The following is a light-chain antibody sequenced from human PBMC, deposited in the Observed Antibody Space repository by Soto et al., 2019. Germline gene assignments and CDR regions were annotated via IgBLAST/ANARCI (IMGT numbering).Light chain of an antibody. CDR1: NSDVGAYNY. V-gene: IGLV2-14*01. CDR2: EVS. J-gene: IGLJ1*01. Sequence: QSVLTQPASVSGSPGPSITISCTGTNSDVGAYNYVSWYQQQPGKAPKLLIFEVSHRPSGVSNRFSGSKSGNMASLTISGLQAEDEADYYCSSYTTTNTLYVFGPGTKVTVL. CDR3: SSYTTTNTLYV.